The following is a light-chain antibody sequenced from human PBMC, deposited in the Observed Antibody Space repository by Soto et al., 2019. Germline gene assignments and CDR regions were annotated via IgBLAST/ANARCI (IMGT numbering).Light chain of an antibody. Sequence: QSVLTQPPSASGTPGQRVTISCSGSTSNIGSHYVFWYQQFPGMAPKLFIFENGQRPSGVPARFSGSKSGTSASLAITGLRPEDEADYYCATWDDGLSGYVFATGTKLTVL. J-gene: IGLJ1*01. CDR1: TSNIGSHY. CDR3: ATWDDGLSGYV. V-gene: IGLV1-47*01. CDR2: ENG.